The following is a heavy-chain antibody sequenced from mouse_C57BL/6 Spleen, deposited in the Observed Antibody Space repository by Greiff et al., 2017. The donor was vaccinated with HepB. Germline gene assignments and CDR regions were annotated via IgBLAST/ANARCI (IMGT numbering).Heavy chain of an antibody. D-gene: IGHD1-1*01. V-gene: IGHV1-63*01. CDR1: GYTFTNYW. CDR2: IYPGGGYT. J-gene: IGHJ3*01. Sequence: QVQLQQSGAELVRPGTSVKMSCKASGYTFTNYWIGWAKQRPGHGLEWIGDIYPGGGYTNYNEKFKGKATLTADKSSSTAYMQFSSLTSEDSAIYYCARGGDYGSSFAWFAYWGQGTLVTVSA. CDR3: ARGGDYGSSFAWFAY.